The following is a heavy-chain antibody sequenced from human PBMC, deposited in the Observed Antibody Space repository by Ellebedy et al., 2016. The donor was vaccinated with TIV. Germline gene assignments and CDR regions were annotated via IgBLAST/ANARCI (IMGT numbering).Heavy chain of an antibody. D-gene: IGHD3-3*01. CDR1: GFTFTGDW. J-gene: IGHJ4*02. V-gene: IGHV3-7*01. Sequence: GESLKISCGASGFTFTGDWMAWVRQAPGKGLEWVANIKPDGTEKYYVDSVKGRFTISRDNAKNSLFLQMDSLPAEDTAVYYCAAGFGTHYWGQGTRVTVSS. CDR2: IKPDGTEK. CDR3: AAGFGTHY.